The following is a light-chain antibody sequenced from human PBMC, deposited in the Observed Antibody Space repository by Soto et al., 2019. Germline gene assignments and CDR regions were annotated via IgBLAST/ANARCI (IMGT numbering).Light chain of an antibody. J-gene: IGKJ1*01. CDR3: QQYNNWPET. CDR2: GAS. V-gene: IGKV3-15*01. CDR1: QSVGTN. Sequence: EIEMTQSPATLTLSPGERATLSCRASQSVGTNLAWYQQKPGQAPRLLIFGASTRATGVPARISGSGSGTDFTLTISSLQSEDFEMYYCQQYNNWPETFGQGTKVDIK.